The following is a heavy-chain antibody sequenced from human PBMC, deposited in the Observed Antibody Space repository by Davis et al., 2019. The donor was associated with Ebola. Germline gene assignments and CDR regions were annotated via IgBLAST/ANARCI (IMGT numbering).Heavy chain of an antibody. V-gene: IGHV4-34*01. CDR2: INHSGST. CDR1: GGSFSGYY. Sequence: MPSETLSLTCAVYGGSFSGYYWSWIRQPPGKGLEWIGEINHSGSTNYNPSLKSRVTISVDTSKNQFSLKLSSVTAADTAVYYYAVSSGWYDFDYWGQGTLVTVSS. D-gene: IGHD6-19*01. J-gene: IGHJ4*02. CDR3: AVSSGWYDFDY.